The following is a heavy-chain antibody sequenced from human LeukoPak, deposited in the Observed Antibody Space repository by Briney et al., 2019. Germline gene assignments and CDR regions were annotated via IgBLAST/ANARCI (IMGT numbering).Heavy chain of an antibody. CDR1: GFTFSSYS. Sequence: PGGSLRLSCAASGFTFSSYSMNWVRQAPGKGLEWVSYISSSSTIYYADSVKGRFTISRDNAKNSLYLQMNSLRAEDTAVYYCSRDPRNLDYWGQGTLVTVSS. J-gene: IGHJ4*02. V-gene: IGHV3-48*01. D-gene: IGHD1-14*01. CDR3: SRDPRNLDY. CDR2: ISSSSTI.